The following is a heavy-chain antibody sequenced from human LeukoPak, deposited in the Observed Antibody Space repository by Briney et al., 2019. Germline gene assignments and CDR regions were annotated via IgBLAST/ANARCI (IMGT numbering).Heavy chain of an antibody. CDR1: GFTLSSYA. CDR2: ITVSGTNT. V-gene: IGHV3-23*01. CDR3: ARSIMGLNSAYDI. Sequence: PGGSLRLSCAASGFTLSSYAMSWVRRAPRKGLEWASGITVSGTNTYDADSVKGRFTISRDNSKNAVYLQMNSLRAEDTAVYYCARSIMGLNSAYDIWGQGTMVTVSS. D-gene: IGHD5-12*01. J-gene: IGHJ3*02.